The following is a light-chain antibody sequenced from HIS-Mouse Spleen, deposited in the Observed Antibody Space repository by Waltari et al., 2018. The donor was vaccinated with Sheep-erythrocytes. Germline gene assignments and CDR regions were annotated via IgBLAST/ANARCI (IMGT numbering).Light chain of an antibody. V-gene: IGKV1-6*01. Sequence: AIRMTQSPSSLSASTGDRATITCRASQGIRNDLGWYQQQPGKAPKLLIYAASSLQSGVPSRFSGSGSGTDFTLTISSLQPEDFATYYCLQDYNYPYTFGQGTKLEIK. CDR3: LQDYNYPYT. CDR2: AAS. J-gene: IGKJ2*01. CDR1: QGIRND.